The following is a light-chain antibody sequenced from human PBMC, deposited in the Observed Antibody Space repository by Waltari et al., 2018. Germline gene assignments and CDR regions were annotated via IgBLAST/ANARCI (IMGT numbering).Light chain of an antibody. CDR3: QQYYSSPYT. Sequence: DFVMTQSPASLALSLGERATIPSKTPPTVLYNSNNRNYLTWYQQKPGQPPKLLFYWASTRESGVPDRFSASGSGTDFTLTISRLQPEDVAIYYCQQYYSSPYTFGQGTRLEIK. V-gene: IGKV4-1*01. J-gene: IGKJ2*01. CDR1: PTVLYNSNNRNY. CDR2: WAS.